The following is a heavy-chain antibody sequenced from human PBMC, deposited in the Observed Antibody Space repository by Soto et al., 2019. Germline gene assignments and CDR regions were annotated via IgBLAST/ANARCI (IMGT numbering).Heavy chain of an antibody. CDR1: GGSISTYY. V-gene: IGHV4-59*08. CDR2: VFYSGST. D-gene: IGHD4-17*01. Sequence: SETLSLTCTASGGSISTYYWSWIRQPPGKGLEWIGYVFYSGSTNYNPSLRSRVTISVDTSKNQFSLKLRSVTAADTAVYFCARVNDYGGNVADYWGQGTLVTVSS. CDR3: ARVNDYGGNVADY. J-gene: IGHJ4*02.